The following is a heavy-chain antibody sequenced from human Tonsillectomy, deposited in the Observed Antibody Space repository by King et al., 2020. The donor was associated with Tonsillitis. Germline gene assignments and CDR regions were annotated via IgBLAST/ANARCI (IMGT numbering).Heavy chain of an antibody. D-gene: IGHD4-11*01. CDR3: AKDTVTTDSFYYIGMDV. CDR2: FSGSGGRT. Sequence: VQLVESGGGFVQPGGSLRLSCAASGFTFSSYGMNWVRQAPGKGLQWVSSFSGSGGRTYYANFVKGRFTISRDNSKNMLYLQMNSLRAGDTAVYYCAKDTVTTDSFYYIGMDVWGQGTTVTV. J-gene: IGHJ6*02. V-gene: IGHV3-23*04. CDR1: GFTFSSYG.